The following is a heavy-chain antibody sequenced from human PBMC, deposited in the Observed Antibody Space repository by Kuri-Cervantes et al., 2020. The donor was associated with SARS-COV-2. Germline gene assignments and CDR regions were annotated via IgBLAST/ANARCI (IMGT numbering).Heavy chain of an antibody. V-gene: IGHV3-23*01. CDR3: ARDRVLDSGSYYDY. D-gene: IGHD1-26*01. Sequence: GGSLRLSCAASGFTFSSYAMSWVRQAPGKGLEWVSAISGSGGSTYYADSVKGRFTISRDNSKNTLYLQMNSLRAEDTAVYYCARDRVLDSGSYYDYWGQGTLVTVSS. CDR2: ISGSGGST. CDR1: GFTFSSYA. J-gene: IGHJ4*02.